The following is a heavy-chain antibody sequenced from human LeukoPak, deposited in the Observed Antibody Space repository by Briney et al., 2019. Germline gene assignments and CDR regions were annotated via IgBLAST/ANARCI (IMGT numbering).Heavy chain of an antibody. CDR2: ISGSSSDI. CDR3: ARNRPPDV. Sequence: MAGGSLRLSCTASAFTFSSFTMNWVRQAPGKGLEWVSSISGSSSDIYYADSVKGRFTISRDNAENSLFLQMNSLRAEDTAVYYCARNRPPDVWGQGTTVTVSS. CDR1: AFTFSSFT. V-gene: IGHV3-21*01. J-gene: IGHJ6*02. D-gene: IGHD1-14*01.